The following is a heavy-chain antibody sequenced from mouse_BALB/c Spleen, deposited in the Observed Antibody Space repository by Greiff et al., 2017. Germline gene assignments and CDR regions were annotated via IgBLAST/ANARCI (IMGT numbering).Heavy chain of an antibody. V-gene: IGHV1-7*01. Sequence: VQLVESGAELAKPGASVKMSCKASGYTFTSYWMHWVKQRPGQGLEWIGYINPSTGYTEYNQKFKDKATLTADKSSSTAYMQLSSLTSEDSAVYYCARSGYGNYYFDYWGQGTTLTVSS. J-gene: IGHJ2*01. CDR1: GYTFTSYW. CDR3: ARSGYGNYYFDY. CDR2: INPSTGYT. D-gene: IGHD2-10*02.